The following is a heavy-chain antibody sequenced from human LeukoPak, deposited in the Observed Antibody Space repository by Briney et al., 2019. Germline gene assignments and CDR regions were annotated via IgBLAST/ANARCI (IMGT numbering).Heavy chain of an antibody. D-gene: IGHD2-2*01. CDR1: GYSISSGYY. CDR3: ARVRRYCSSTSCYARGYFDY. Sequence: SETLSLTCTVSGYSISSGYYWGWIRQPPGKGLEWIGNIYHSGSTNYNPSLKSRVTISVDTSKNQFSLKLSSVTAADTAVYYCARVRRYCSSTSCYARGYFDYWGQGTLVTVSS. J-gene: IGHJ4*02. V-gene: IGHV4-38-2*02. CDR2: IYHSGST.